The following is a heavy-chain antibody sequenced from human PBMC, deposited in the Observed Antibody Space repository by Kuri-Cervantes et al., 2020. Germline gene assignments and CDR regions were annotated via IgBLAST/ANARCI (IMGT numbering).Heavy chain of an antibody. D-gene: IGHD7-27*01. J-gene: IGHJ4*02. Sequence: GESLKISCAASGFTFSDYYMSWIRQAPGKGLEWVSYISSSGSTIYYVDSVKGRFTISRDNAKNSLYLQMNSLRAEDTAVYYCARGLVSNWVYFDYWGQGTLVTVSS. CDR3: ARGLVSNWVYFDY. CDR1: GFTFSDYY. V-gene: IGHV3-11*01. CDR2: ISSSGSTI.